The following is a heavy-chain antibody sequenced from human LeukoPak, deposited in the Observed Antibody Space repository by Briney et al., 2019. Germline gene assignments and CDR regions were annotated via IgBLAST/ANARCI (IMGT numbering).Heavy chain of an antibody. CDR1: GFTFSDYY. J-gene: IGHJ5*02. CDR3: ARDSGIPENWFDP. CDR2: ISSSGSTI. V-gene: IGHV3-11*01. D-gene: IGHD2-15*01. Sequence: GGSLRLSCAASGFTFSDYYMSWIRQAPGKGLEWVSYISSSGSTIYYADSVKGRFTISRDNSKNTLYLQMNSLRAEDTAVYYCARDSGIPENWFDPWGQGTLVTVSS.